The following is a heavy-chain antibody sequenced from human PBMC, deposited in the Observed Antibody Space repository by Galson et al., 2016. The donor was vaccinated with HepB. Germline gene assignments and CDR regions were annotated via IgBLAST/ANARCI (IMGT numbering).Heavy chain of an antibody. J-gene: IGHJ6*02. CDR3: ARSKLGNYLFYYYVMDV. CDR2: ISGSGVSI. Sequence: SLRLSCAASGFTITSYGMTWVRQAPGKGLEWVSAISGSGVSIYYADTVKGRFTISRDESKNTVYLQMNSLRDEDTAVYYCARSKLGNYLFYYYVMDVGGQGTTVTVSS. D-gene: IGHD2/OR15-2a*01. V-gene: IGHV3-23*01. CDR1: GFTITSYG.